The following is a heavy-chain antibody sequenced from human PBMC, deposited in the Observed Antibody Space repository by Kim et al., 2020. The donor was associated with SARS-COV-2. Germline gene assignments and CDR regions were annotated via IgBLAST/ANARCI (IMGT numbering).Heavy chain of an antibody. CDR2: INHSGST. CDR1: GGSFSGYY. Sequence: SETLSLTCAVYGGSFSGYYWSWIRQPPGKGLEWIGEINHSGSTNYNPSLKSRVTISVDTSKNQFSLKLSSVTAADTAVYYCARGIGYSNYPKGWFDPWGQGTLVTVSS. J-gene: IGHJ5*02. V-gene: IGHV4-34*01. CDR3: ARGIGYSNYPKGWFDP. D-gene: IGHD4-4*01.